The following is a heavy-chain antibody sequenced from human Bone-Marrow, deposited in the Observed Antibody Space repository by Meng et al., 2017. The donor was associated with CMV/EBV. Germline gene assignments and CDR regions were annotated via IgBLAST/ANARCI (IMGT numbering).Heavy chain of an antibody. CDR2: IYHSGST. V-gene: IGHV4-59*12. Sequence: GSLRLSCTVSGGSISSYYWSWIRQPPGKGLEWIGSIYHSGSTYYNPSLKSRVTISVDTSKNQFSLKLSSVTAADTAVYYCARDSPPYGSGSYYSPAHYGMDVWGQGTTVTVSS. D-gene: IGHD3-10*01. J-gene: IGHJ6*02. CDR3: ARDSPPYGSGSYYSPAHYGMDV. CDR1: GGSISSYY.